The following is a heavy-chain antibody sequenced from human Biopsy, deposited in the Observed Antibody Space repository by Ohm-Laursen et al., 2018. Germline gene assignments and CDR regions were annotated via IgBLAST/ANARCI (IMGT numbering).Heavy chain of an antibody. D-gene: IGHD3-9*01. CDR3: ARVPAYPSIDGYYGLDL. CDR1: GYTFAGYY. J-gene: IGHJ6*02. CDR2: INPNSGNA. Sequence: SVKVSCNASGYTFAGYYLHWVRQAPGHGLEWMGWINPNSGNANYAQSFQGRLTVTRDTSISTAYMELTSLTFDDTAIYYCARVPAYPSIDGYYGLDLWGQGTTAIVSS. V-gene: IGHV1-2*02.